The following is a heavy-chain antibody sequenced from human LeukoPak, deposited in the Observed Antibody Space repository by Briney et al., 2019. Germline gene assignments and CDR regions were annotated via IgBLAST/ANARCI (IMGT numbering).Heavy chain of an antibody. Sequence: GGSLRLSCAASGFTFSSYSMNWVRQAPGKGLEWVSAISGSGGSTYYADSVKGRFTISRDNSKNTLYLQMNSLRAEDTAVYYCAKPPLLWFGELYFDYWGQGTLVTVSS. J-gene: IGHJ4*02. CDR3: AKPPLLWFGELYFDY. CDR2: ISGSGGST. CDR1: GFTFSSYS. V-gene: IGHV3-23*01. D-gene: IGHD3-10*01.